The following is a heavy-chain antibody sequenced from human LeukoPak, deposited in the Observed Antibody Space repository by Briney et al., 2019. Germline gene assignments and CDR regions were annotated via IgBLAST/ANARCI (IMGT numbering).Heavy chain of an antibody. D-gene: IGHD6-6*01. Sequence: GGSLRLSCAASGFTFSSYAMSWVRQAPGKGLEWVSAISGSGGSTYYADSVKGRFTISRGNSKNTLYLQMNSLRAEDTAVYYCAKDRAARTHYYYYMDVWGKGTTVTVSS. CDR1: GFTFSSYA. CDR2: ISGSGGST. J-gene: IGHJ6*03. CDR3: AKDRAARTHYYYYMDV. V-gene: IGHV3-23*01.